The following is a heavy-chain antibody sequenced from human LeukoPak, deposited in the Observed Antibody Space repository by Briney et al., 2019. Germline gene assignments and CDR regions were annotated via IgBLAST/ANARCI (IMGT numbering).Heavy chain of an antibody. Sequence: ASVKVSCKASGYTFTSYSITWVRQAPGQGLEWMGWISAYDGNTNYAQKPQDRVTMTTDTSTSTAYMEMRSLRSDDTAVYYCARAQIDFWSGYYSIWGQGTLVTVSS. V-gene: IGHV1-18*01. D-gene: IGHD3-3*01. CDR2: ISAYDGNT. CDR1: GYTFTSYS. CDR3: ARAQIDFWSGYYSI. J-gene: IGHJ4*02.